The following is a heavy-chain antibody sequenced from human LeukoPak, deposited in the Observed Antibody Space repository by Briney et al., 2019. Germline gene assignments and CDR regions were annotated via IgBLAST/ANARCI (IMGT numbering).Heavy chain of an antibody. CDR3: AREQRGGLSGNLGGLFASYHTYYYMDV. D-gene: IGHD1-26*01. CDR2: INPSDGAT. Sequence: ASVKVSCKSSGYTFTTYYIHWVRQAPGQGLEWMGMINPSDGATTYAQKFQGRGTMTRHMSRTADYMEVRALRSEDTAVYVCAREQRGGLSGNLGGLFASYHTYYYMDVWGRGTTVTVSS. CDR1: GYTFTTYY. V-gene: IGHV1-46*01. J-gene: IGHJ6*03.